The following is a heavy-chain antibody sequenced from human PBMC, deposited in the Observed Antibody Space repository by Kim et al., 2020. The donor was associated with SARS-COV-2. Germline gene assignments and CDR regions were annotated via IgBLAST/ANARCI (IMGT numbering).Heavy chain of an antibody. J-gene: IGHJ4*02. CDR3: ARGIVVGATTVDY. V-gene: IGHV1-18*01. D-gene: IGHD1-26*01. Sequence: YAQKPQGRVTMTTDTSTSTAYMELRSLRSDDTAVYYCARGIVVGATTVDYWGQGTLVTVSS.